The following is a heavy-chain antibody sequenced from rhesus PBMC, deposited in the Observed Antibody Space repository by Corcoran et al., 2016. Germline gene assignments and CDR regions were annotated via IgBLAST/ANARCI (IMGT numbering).Heavy chain of an antibody. D-gene: IGHD5-12*01. Sequence: QVQLEASGPGLVKPSEPLSLTCAVSGGSISGYYWNWIRHPPGNGLEWIGYIGGSSGSTDYNPSLKSRVTISTDTSKNQLSLRLSSVTAADTAVYYCARAFGYGGRGFDYWGQGVLVTVSS. CDR2: IGGSSGST. V-gene: IGHV4S5*01. CDR3: ARAFGYGGRGFDY. CDR1: GGSISGYY. J-gene: IGHJ4*01.